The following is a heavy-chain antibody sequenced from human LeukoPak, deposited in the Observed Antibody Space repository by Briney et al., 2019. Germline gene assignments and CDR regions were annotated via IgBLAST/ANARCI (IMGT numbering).Heavy chain of an antibody. CDR1: GGSVSSGSYY. J-gene: IGHJ4*02. CDR3: ARVTAVVTQPVDY. V-gene: IGHV4-31*03. Sequence: SETLSLTCTVSGGSVSSGSYYWSWIRQHPGKGLEWIGFIYYSGSTFYNPSLKSRVTISIDTSKNQFSLKVGSVTAADTAVYYCARVTAVVTQPVDYWGQGTLVTVSS. CDR2: IYYSGST. D-gene: IGHD4-23*01.